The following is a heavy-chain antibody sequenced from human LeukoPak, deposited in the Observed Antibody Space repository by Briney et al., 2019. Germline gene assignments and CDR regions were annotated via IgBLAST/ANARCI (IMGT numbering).Heavy chain of an antibody. Sequence: ASVKVSCKASGYTFTGYYMHWVRQAPGQGLEWMGWINPNSGGTDYAQKFQGRVTMTRDTSISTAYMELSRLRSDDTAVYYCARGPPYYGDYDPYYFDYWGQGTLVTVSS. CDR1: GYTFTGYY. J-gene: IGHJ4*02. V-gene: IGHV1-2*02. D-gene: IGHD4-17*01. CDR3: ARGPPYYGDYDPYYFDY. CDR2: INPNSGGT.